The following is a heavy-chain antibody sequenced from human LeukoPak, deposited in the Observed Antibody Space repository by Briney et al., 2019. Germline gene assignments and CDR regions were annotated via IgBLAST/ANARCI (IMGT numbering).Heavy chain of an antibody. CDR3: ARGDDFSGDH. CDR1: GFTFSNFW. V-gene: IGHV3-7*04. Sequence: GGSLRLSCAVSGFTFSNFWMSWVRQAPGRGLEWVANIHPEGNERYHVESVKGRFTISRDNAKNLLFLQMNGLRVEDTAVYYCARGDDFSGDHWGQGTLVTVSS. CDR2: IHPEGNER. J-gene: IGHJ4*02. D-gene: IGHD1-1*01.